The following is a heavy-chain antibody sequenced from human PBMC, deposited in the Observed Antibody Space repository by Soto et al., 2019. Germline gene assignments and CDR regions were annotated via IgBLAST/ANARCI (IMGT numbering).Heavy chain of an antibody. Sequence: GGSLRLSCAASGLTVSSNYMSWVRQAPGKGLEWVSVIYSGGSTYYADSVKGRFTISRDNSKNTLYLQMNSLRAEDTAVYYCARLDYSDAFDIWGQGTMVTVSS. CDR1: GLTVSSNY. CDR3: ARLDYSDAFDI. CDR2: IYSGGST. V-gene: IGHV3-53*01. J-gene: IGHJ3*02. D-gene: IGHD3-10*01.